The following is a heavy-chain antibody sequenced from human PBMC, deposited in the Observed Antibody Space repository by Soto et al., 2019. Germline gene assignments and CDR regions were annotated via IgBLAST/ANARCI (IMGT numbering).Heavy chain of an antibody. V-gene: IGHV4-59*01. J-gene: IGHJ4*02. CDR2: IYYSGST. CDR1: GGSIISYY. D-gene: IGHD3-22*01. Sequence: PLEILSLTCTVSGGSIISYYWSWIRQPPGKGLEWIGYIYYSGSTNYNPSLKSRVTISVDTSKNQFSLKLSSVTAADTAVYYCASTRSGYYFDYWGQGTLVTVSS. CDR3: ASTRSGYYFDY.